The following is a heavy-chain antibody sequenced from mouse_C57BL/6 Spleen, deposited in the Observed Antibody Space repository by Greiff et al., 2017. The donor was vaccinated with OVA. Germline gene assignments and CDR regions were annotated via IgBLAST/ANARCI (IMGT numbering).Heavy chain of an antibody. V-gene: IGHV1-61*01. CDR3: ARYGYDGGYFDY. J-gene: IGHJ2*01. CDR1: GYTFTSYW. Sequence: QVQLQQPGAELVRPGSSVKLSCKASGYTFTSYWMDWVKQRPGQGLEWIGNIYPSDSETHYNQKFKDKATLTVDTSSSTAYMQLSSLTSEDSAVYYCARYGYDGGYFDYWGQGTTLTVSS. D-gene: IGHD2-2*01. CDR2: IYPSDSET.